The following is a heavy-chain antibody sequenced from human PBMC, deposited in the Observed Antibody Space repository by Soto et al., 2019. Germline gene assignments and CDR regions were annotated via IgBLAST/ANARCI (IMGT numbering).Heavy chain of an antibody. D-gene: IGHD4-17*01. Sequence: SETLSLTCTVSGGSISSGGYYWSWIRQPPGKGLEWIGEINHSGSTNYNPSLKSRVTISVDTSKNQFSLKLSSVTAADTAVYYCAREDDYDSNWFDPWGQGTLVTVS. CDR1: GGSISSGGYY. V-gene: IGHV4-61*08. J-gene: IGHJ5*02. CDR2: INHSGST. CDR3: AREDDYDSNWFDP.